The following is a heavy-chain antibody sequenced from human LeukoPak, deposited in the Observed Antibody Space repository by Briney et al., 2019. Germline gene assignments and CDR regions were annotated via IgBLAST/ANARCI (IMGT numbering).Heavy chain of an antibody. V-gene: IGHV3-23*01. J-gene: IGHJ6*03. CDR1: GFTFSSYA. Sequence: GGSLRLSCAASGFTFSSYAMSWVRQAPGKGLEWVSGILDSGYSTYYANSVKGRFTISRDNSNNTLYLQMNSLRAEDTAVYYCARDPVLRVGDLPAGYMDVWGKGTTVTVSS. CDR2: ILDSGYST. D-gene: IGHD3-16*01. CDR3: ARDPVLRVGDLPAGYMDV.